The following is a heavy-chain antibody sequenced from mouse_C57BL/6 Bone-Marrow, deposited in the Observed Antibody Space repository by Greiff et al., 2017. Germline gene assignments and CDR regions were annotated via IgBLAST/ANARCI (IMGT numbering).Heavy chain of an antibody. D-gene: IGHD2-4*01. V-gene: IGHV1-76*01. CDR1: GYTFTDYY. CDR3: ARRGLRGGYAMDY. CDR2: IYPGSGNT. J-gene: IGHJ4*01. Sequence: QVQLKQSGAELVRPGASVKLSCKASGYTFTDYYINWVKQRPGQGLEWIARIYPGSGNTYYNEKFKGKATLTAEKSSSTAYMQLSRLTSEDSAVYFCARRGLRGGYAMDYWGQGTSVTVSS.